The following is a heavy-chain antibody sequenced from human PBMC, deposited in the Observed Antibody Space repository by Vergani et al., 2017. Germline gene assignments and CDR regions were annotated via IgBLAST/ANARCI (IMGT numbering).Heavy chain of an antibody. Sequence: QVHLVESGGGVVQPGRSLRLSCVVSGFTSSYYGMHWVRQAPGKGLEWVAVISYDGTQKYYADSVKGRFTISRDNSKSTLYLQMNSLRTEDTAVYYCATKSGGTLCCQIGYFREWGQGTLVTVSS. V-gene: IGHV3-30*03. CDR3: ATKSGGTLCCQIGYFRE. CDR2: ISYDGTQK. CDR1: GFTSSYYG. D-gene: IGHD2-15*01. J-gene: IGHJ1*01.